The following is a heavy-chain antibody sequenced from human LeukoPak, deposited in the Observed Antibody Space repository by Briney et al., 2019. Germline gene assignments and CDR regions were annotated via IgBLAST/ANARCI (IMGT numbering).Heavy chain of an antibody. Sequence: PSETLSLTCTVSGGSISSYYWSWLRQPPGKGLEWIGYIYYSGSTNYNPSLKSRVTISVDTSKNQFSLKLSSVTAADTAVYYCARAQGAVDYWGQGTLVTVSS. CDR3: ARAQGAVDY. CDR2: IYYSGST. V-gene: IGHV4-59*01. J-gene: IGHJ4*02. CDR1: GGSISSYY.